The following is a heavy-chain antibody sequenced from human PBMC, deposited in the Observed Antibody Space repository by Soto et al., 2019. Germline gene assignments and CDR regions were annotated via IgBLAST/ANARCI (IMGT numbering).Heavy chain of an antibody. J-gene: IGHJ4*02. CDR1: GFTFSSYA. CDR3: ADSDSSGWYIDY. V-gene: IGHV3-30-3*01. Sequence: PGGSLRLSCAASGFTFSSYAMHWVSQAPGKGLEWVAVISYDGSNKYYADTVKGRFTISRDSSKNSLYLLMNSLRAEDTAVYYCADSDSSGWYIDYWGQGT. CDR2: ISYDGSNK. D-gene: IGHD6-19*01.